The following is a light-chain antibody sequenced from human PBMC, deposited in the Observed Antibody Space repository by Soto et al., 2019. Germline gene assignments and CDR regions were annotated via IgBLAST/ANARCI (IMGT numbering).Light chain of an antibody. J-gene: IGLJ1*01. V-gene: IGLV1-40*01. CDR2: GDN. Sequence: QSVLTQPPSVSGAPGQRVTISCTGSSSNIGSGYKVHWYQQLPGTAPKLLMYGDNNRPSGVPDRFSGSKSGTSASLAITGLQAEDEADYYCQSFDSSLRAYVFRTWTKVTVL. CDR1: SSNIGSGYK. CDR3: QSFDSSLRAYV.